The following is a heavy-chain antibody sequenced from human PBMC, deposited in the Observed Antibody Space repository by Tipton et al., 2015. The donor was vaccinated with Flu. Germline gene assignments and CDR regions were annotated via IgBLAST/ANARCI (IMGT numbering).Heavy chain of an antibody. CDR2: INHSGGT. CDR1: GGSFSGYY. D-gene: IGHD3-10*01. J-gene: IGHJ6*02. CDR3: ATSRPHRYSYGMDV. Sequence: TLSLTCAVYGGSFSGYYWSWIRQPPGKGLEWIGEINHSGGTKYNPSLKSRVTISGDTSKNQFSLKLSSVTAADTAVYYCATSRPHRYSYGMDVWGQGATVSVSS. V-gene: IGHV4-34*01.